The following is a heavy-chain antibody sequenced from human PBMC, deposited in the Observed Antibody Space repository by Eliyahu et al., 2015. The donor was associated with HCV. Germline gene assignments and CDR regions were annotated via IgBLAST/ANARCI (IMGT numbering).Heavy chain of an antibody. V-gene: IGHV2-70*01. CDR2: IDWDDDK. Sequence: QVTLRESGPALVKPTQTLTLTCTFSGFSLXTSGMCVSWIRQPPGKALEWLALIDWDDDKYYRTSLKTRLTISKDTSKNQVVLTMTNMDPVDTATYYCARGYGMVRGNAGWFDPWGQGTLVTVSS. D-gene: IGHD3-10*01. CDR1: GFSLXTSGMC. J-gene: IGHJ5*02. CDR3: ARGYGMVRGNAGWFDP.